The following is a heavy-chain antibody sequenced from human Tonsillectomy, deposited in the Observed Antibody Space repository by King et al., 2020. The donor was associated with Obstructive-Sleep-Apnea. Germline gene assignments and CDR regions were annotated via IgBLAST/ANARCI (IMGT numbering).Heavy chain of an antibody. D-gene: IGHD3-3*02. CDR1: GYTFSNYY. CDR2: ISPSGTSA. V-gene: IGHV1-46*01. CDR3: ARDRIRVTYQGMDV. Sequence: VQLVESGTEVKKPGSSVKVSCKASGYTFSNYYIHWVHQAPGQGLEWMGIISPSGTSATYAQKFQGRVTMTTDTSTSTVYLELSSLTSDDTAVYYCARDRIRVTYQGMDVWGQGTTVTVSS. J-gene: IGHJ6*02.